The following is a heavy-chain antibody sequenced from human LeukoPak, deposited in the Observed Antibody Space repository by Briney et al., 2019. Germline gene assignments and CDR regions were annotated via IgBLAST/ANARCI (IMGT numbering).Heavy chain of an antibody. CDR3: ARGYGGDAYYYYYMDV. Sequence: GGSLRLSCAASGFSFGTYGMSWVRQVPGKGLEWVSGINWNGASTVYADSVKGRFTISRDNAKNSLYLQMNSLRAEDTALYYCARGYGGDAYYYYYMDVWGKGTTVTVSS. D-gene: IGHD4-23*01. V-gene: IGHV3-20*04. CDR2: INWNGAST. J-gene: IGHJ6*03. CDR1: GFSFGTYG.